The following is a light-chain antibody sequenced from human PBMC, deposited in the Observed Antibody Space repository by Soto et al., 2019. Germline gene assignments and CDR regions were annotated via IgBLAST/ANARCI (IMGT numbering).Light chain of an antibody. CDR2: AAS. CDR1: QSMSSY. J-gene: IGKJ1*01. CDR3: QQSYSNPKT. Sequence: DIQMTQSPSSLSASVGDRVTITCRASQSMSSYLNWYQQKPGKAPKLLIYAASSLQSGVPSRFSGSGSGTDFTLTISSLQPEDGATYYCQQSYSNPKTFGQGTQVDIK. V-gene: IGKV1-39*01.